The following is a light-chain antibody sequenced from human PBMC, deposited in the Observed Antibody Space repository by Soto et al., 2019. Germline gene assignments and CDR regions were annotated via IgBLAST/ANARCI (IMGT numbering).Light chain of an antibody. CDR1: SSDVGAYNF. CDR3: MSFTSSNTYV. Sequence: HSALTQPASVSGSPGQSITISCTGTSSDVGAYNFVSWYQHHPDKAPKVVIYDVANRPSGVSYRFSASKSGNTASLTISGLQAEDEADYYCMSFTSSNTYVFGTGTKLTVL. CDR2: DVA. J-gene: IGLJ1*01. V-gene: IGLV2-14*03.